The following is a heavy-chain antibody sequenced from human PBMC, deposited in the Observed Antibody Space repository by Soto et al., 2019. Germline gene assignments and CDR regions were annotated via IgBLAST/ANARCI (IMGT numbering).Heavy chain of an antibody. CDR3: ARVRGIYYYYMDV. Sequence: SETLSLTCTVSGGSISSYYWSWIRQPPGKGLEWIGYIYYSGSTNCNPSLKSRVTISVDTSKNQFSLKLSSVTAADTAVYYCARVRGIYYYYMDVWGKGTTVTVSS. CDR2: IYYSGST. CDR1: GGSISSYY. D-gene: IGHD6-13*01. V-gene: IGHV4-59*08. J-gene: IGHJ6*03.